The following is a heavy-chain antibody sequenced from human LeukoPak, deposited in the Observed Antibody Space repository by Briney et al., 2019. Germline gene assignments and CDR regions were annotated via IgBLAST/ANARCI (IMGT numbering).Heavy chain of an antibody. CDR3: ARQEYYYDSSGYYRRGDWFDP. Sequence: SETLSLTCTVSGGSISSYYWSWIRQPPGKGLEWIGYIYYSGSTNYNPSLKSRVTISVDTSKNQFSLKLSSVTAADTAVYYCARQEYYYDSSGYYRRGDWFDPWGQGTLVTVSS. V-gene: IGHV4-59*08. CDR2: IYYSGST. J-gene: IGHJ5*02. CDR1: GGSISSYY. D-gene: IGHD3-22*01.